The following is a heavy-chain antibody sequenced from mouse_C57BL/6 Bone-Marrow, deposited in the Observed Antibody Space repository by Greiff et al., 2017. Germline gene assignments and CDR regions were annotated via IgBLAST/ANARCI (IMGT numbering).Heavy chain of an antibody. Sequence: EVKLVASGGGLVQPGGSLKLSCAASGFTFSDYGMAWVRQAPRKGPEWVAFISNLAYSIYYADTVTGRFTISRENAKNTLYLEMSSLRSEDTAMYYWARPQYDGYYGGAMDYWGQGTSVTVSS. V-gene: IGHV5-15*01. CDR2: ISNLAYSI. CDR3: ARPQYDGYYGGAMDY. D-gene: IGHD2-3*01. CDR1: GFTFSDYG. J-gene: IGHJ4*01.